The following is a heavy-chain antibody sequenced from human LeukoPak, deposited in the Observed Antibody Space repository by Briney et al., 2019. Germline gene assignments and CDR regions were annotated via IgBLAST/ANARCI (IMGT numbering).Heavy chain of an antibody. Sequence: GGSLRLSCAASGLTGSHNYVSWVRQAPGKGLEWVSAIHTSGDTCYADSVKGRFTISRDTSKNTLYLQINSLRVEDTAVYYCIVFGDSNHWGEGTLVTVSS. J-gene: IGHJ5*02. CDR3: IVFGDSNH. CDR1: GLTGSHNY. CDR2: IHTSGDT. V-gene: IGHV3-53*01. D-gene: IGHD4-17*01.